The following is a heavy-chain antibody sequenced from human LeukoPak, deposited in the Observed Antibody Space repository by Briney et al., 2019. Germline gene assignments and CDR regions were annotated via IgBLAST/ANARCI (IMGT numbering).Heavy chain of an antibody. D-gene: IGHD1-26*01. V-gene: IGHV3-74*01. Sequence: QPGGSLILSCAASGFTFSRYRMHWVRPAPGKGLVWVSRINSDGSDTNYADSVKGRFTISRDNAKNTPYLQMNSLRAEDTAVYYCARDQWGAEDAFDIWGQGTTVTVSS. J-gene: IGHJ3*02. CDR1: GFTFSRYR. CDR3: ARDQWGAEDAFDI. CDR2: INSDGSDT.